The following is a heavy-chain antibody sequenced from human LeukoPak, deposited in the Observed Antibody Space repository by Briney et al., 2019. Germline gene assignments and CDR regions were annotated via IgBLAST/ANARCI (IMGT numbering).Heavy chain of an antibody. V-gene: IGHV3-30*04. D-gene: IGHD6-6*01. Sequence: QPGRSLRLSCAASGFTFSSYAMHWVRQAPGKGLEWVAVISYDGSNKYYADSVKGRFTISTDNSKNTLYLQMNSLRAEDTAVYYCARDLGWQLIRYYFDYWGQGTLVTVSS. CDR3: ARDLGWQLIRYYFDY. CDR1: GFTFSSYA. CDR2: ISYDGSNK. J-gene: IGHJ4*02.